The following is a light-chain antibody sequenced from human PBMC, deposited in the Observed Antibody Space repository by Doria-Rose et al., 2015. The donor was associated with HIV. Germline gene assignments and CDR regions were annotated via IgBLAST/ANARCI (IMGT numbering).Light chain of an antibody. CDR1: QSLLYTSKNY. J-gene: IGKJ3*01. CDR3: QQYYDTPS. V-gene: IGKV4-1*01. Sequence: TQSPESLGMSLGERATLNCKSNQSLLYTSKNYLAWYQQKPGQPPKLLTYWASTRQSGVPARFSGSGSGTDFTLTISSLEAEDVAVYYCQQYYDTPSFGPGTTVDIE. CDR2: WAS.